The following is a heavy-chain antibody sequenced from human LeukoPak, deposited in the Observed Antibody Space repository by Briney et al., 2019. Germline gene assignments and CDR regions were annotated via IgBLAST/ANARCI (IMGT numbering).Heavy chain of an antibody. V-gene: IGHV1-18*01. CDR1: GYTFTNYG. Sequence: ASVKVSCKASGYTFTNYGISWVRQAPGQGLEWMGWTSPYNGNTDYAQKFQGRVTMTTDTSTSTAYMELRSLRSDDTAVYYCARVFEAAGTFGAFDIWGQGTMVTVSS. J-gene: IGHJ3*02. CDR2: TSPYNGNT. CDR3: ARVFEAAGTFGAFDI. D-gene: IGHD6-13*01.